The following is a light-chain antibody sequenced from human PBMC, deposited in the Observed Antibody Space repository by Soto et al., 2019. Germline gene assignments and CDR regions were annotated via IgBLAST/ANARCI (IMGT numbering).Light chain of an antibody. Sequence: LTQPASVSGSPGQSITISCTGTSSDVGSYNLVSWYQQHPGKAPKLMIYEGSKRPSGVSNRFSGSKSDNTASLTISGLQAEDEADYYCCSYAGSSTFSYVFGTGTKVTVL. V-gene: IGLV2-23*03. CDR2: EGS. CDR1: SSDVGSYNL. CDR3: CSYAGSSTFSYV. J-gene: IGLJ1*01.